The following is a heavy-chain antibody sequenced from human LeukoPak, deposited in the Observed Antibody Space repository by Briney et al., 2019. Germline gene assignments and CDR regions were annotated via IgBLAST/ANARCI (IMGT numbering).Heavy chain of an antibody. J-gene: IGHJ5*02. V-gene: IGHV1-24*01. D-gene: IGHD3-22*01. CDR2: FDPEDGET. CDR1: GYTLTELS. Sequence: ASVKVSRKVSGYTLTELSMHWVRQAPGKGLEWMGGFDPEDGETIYAQKFQGRVTMTEDTSTDTAYMELSSLRSEDTAVYYCATRYYYDRTGAFDPWGQGTLVTVSS. CDR3: ATRYYYDRTGAFDP.